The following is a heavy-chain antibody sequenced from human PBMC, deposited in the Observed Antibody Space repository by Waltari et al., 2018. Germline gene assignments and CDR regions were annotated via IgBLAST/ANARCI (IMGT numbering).Heavy chain of an antibody. D-gene: IGHD3-10*01. Sequence: EVQLVQSGGGVVRPGESLRLSCAASGYTFSNYHMNWVRQAPGKGLEWVSHISRSIDMILYAASVRGRFTISRDNVKNVLYLQMDSLRVDDTAVYYCVREASGFDPWGQGTLVTVSS. J-gene: IGHJ5*02. CDR3: VREASGFDP. CDR2: ISRSIDMI. CDR1: GYTFSNYH. V-gene: IGHV3-48*01.